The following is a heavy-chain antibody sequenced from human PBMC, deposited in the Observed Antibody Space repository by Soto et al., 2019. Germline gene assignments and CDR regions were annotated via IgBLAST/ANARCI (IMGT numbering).Heavy chain of an antibody. D-gene: IGHD6-6*01. V-gene: IGHV5-51*01. CDR1: GYSFTSYW. CDR3: ARHVFPLSSSSFKYYYYGMDV. CDR2: IYPGDSDT. Sequence: PGESLKISCKGSGYSFTSYWIGWVRQIPGKGLEWMGIIYPGDSDTRYSPSFQGQVTISADKSISTAYLQWSSLKASDTAMYYCARHVFPLSSSSFKYYYYGMDVWGQGTTVTVSS. J-gene: IGHJ6*02.